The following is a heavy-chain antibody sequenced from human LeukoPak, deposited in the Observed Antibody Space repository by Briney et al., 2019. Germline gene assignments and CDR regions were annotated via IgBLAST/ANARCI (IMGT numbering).Heavy chain of an antibody. V-gene: IGHV3-48*01. J-gene: IGHJ4*02. CDR2: ISSSGGTI. D-gene: IGHD3-22*01. Sequence: PGRSLRLSCAASGFSFSTYTMNWVRQAPGKGLEWVSYISSSGGTIYYADSVKGRFTISRDNSKNTLYLQMNSLRAEDTAVYYCAKGRYFDYYDSSGYYEFDYWGQGTLVTVSS. CDR3: AKGRYFDYYDSSGYYEFDY. CDR1: GFSFSTYT.